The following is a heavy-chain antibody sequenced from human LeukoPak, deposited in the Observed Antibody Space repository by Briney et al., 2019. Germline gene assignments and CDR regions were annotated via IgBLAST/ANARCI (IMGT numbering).Heavy chain of an antibody. CDR2: IYYSGST. CDR1: GGSISSYY. CDR3: ARVRYTSGWGGYYYYYMDV. Sequence: SETLSLTCTVSGGSISSYYWSWIRQPPGKGLEWIGYIYYSGSTNYNPSLKSRVTISVDTSKNQFSLKLSSVTAAGTDVYYCARVRYTSGWGGYYYYYMDVWGKGTTVTVSS. V-gene: IGHV4-59*12. D-gene: IGHD6-19*01. J-gene: IGHJ6*03.